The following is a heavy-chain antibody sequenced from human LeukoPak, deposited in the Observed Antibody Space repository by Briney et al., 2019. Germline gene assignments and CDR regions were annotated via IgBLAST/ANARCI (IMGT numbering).Heavy chain of an antibody. CDR2: ISGSGGST. J-gene: IGHJ6*02. V-gene: IGHV3-23*01. D-gene: IGHD2-2*01. Sequence: PGGSLRLSCAASGFTFSSYAMSWVRQAPGKGLEWVSAISGSGGSTYYADSVKGRFTISGDNSKNTLYLQMNSLRAEDTAVYYCAKDRAPLPAAIDYGMDVWGQGTTVTVSS. CDR3: AKDRAPLPAAIDYGMDV. CDR1: GFTFSSYA.